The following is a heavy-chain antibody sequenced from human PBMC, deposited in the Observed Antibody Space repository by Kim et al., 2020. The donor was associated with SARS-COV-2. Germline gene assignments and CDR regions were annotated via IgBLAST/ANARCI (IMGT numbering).Heavy chain of an antibody. CDR1: GFTVSSNY. CDR3: ARDRGGNSWWYFDL. V-gene: IGHV3-53*04. J-gene: IGHJ2*01. CDR2: IYSGGST. D-gene: IGHD2-21*02. Sequence: GGSLRLSCAASGFTVSSNYMSWVRQAPGKGLEWVSVIYSGGSTYYADSVKGRFTISRHNSKNTLYLQMNSLRAEDTAVYYCARDRGGNSWWYFDLWGRGTLVTVSS.